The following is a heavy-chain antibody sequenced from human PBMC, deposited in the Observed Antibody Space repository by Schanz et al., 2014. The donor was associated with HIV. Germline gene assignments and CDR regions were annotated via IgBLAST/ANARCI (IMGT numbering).Heavy chain of an antibody. J-gene: IGHJ4*02. CDR2: IWYDGSNK. V-gene: IGHV3-30*02. Sequence: VQLVESGGGLVKPGGSLRLSCAASGFTNAWMSWVRQAPGKGLEWVAVIWYDGSNKYYTDSVKGRFTISRDNSKNTLYLQMSSLRAEDTAVYYCAKDHYDFRLSPHDYWGQGTLVTVSS. D-gene: IGHD3-3*01. CDR1: GFTNAW. CDR3: AKDHYDFRLSPHDY.